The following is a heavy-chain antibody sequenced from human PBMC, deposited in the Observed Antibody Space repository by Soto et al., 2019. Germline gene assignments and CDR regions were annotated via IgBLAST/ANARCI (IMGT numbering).Heavy chain of an antibody. Sequence: GASLRLACTSSGFTFSGYAMTWVRQAPGKGLEWVSGLNGSGGSTSSADSVKGRFAISRDNSKNTLYLQMNSLRDGDTAVYYCARGFSAGKGSPPDYWGQGTLVTVSS. D-gene: IGHD3-10*01. J-gene: IGHJ4*02. CDR3: ARGFSAGKGSPPDY. CDR2: LNGSGGST. V-gene: IGHV3-23*01. CDR1: GFTFSGYA.